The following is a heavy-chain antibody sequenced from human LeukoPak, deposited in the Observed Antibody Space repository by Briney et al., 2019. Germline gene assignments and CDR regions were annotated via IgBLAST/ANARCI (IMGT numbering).Heavy chain of an antibody. CDR3: ASGAYSSSWSVDY. J-gene: IGHJ4*02. Sequence: ASVKVSCKASGYTFTGYYIHWVRQAPGQGLELMGWLNPKSGGTNYAQNFQGRVTMHRDTSINTAYMELSRLRSDGTAMFYCASGAYSSSWSVDYWGQGTLVTVSS. CDR2: LNPKSGGT. D-gene: IGHD6-13*01. CDR1: GYTFTGYY. V-gene: IGHV1-2*02.